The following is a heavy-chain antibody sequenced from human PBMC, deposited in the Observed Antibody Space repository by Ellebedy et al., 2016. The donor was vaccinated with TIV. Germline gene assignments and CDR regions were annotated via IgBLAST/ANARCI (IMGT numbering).Heavy chain of an antibody. Sequence: MPSETLSLTCTVSGGSITSYYWSWIRQPPGKRLEWIRSVYYSGSTNSNPSLKSRVTISTDTSKNQFSLNLNSVTAADTAVDYCARDNSLTGFDYWGRGTLVTVSS. D-gene: IGHD3-9*01. V-gene: IGHV4-59*01. CDR3: ARDNSLTGFDY. CDR1: GGSITSYY. CDR2: VYYSGST. J-gene: IGHJ4*02.